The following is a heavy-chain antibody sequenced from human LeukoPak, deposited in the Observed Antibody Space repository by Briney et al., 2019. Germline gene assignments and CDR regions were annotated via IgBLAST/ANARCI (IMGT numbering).Heavy chain of an antibody. Sequence: ASVKVSCKASGYAFPSYYMYWVRQAPGQGLECMGIINPSGGSTSYAQKFQDRVTMTWDMSTTTVYMELSSLRSEDTAVYYCATDHHLTGMATDDAFDIWGQGTMVTVSS. CDR1: GYAFPSYY. D-gene: IGHD5-24*01. CDR3: ATDHHLTGMATDDAFDI. V-gene: IGHV1-46*01. CDR2: INPSGGST. J-gene: IGHJ3*02.